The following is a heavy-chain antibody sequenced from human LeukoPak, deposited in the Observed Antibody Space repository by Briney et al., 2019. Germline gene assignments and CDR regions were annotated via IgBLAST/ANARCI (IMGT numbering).Heavy chain of an antibody. CDR2: IKNDGGEK. D-gene: IGHD1-14*01. J-gene: IGHJ4*02. CDR1: GFTFTTYW. Sequence: GGSLRLSCAASGFTFTTYWMSWVRQPPGKGLEWVANIKNDGGEKYYVDSVKGRFTISRDNAKNSLYLQMNSLRTEDTALYYCATALPFDYWGQGTLVTVSS. CDR3: ATALPFDY. V-gene: IGHV3-7*03.